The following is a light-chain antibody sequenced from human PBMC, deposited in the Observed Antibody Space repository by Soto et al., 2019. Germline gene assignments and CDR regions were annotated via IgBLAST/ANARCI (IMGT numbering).Light chain of an antibody. J-gene: IGKJ1*01. V-gene: IGKV3-15*01. CDR2: GAS. CDR3: QQYKSWRT. Sequence: IVMTQSPATLSVSAGERVTLSCRASQGIDSKLAWYQQRPGQAPKLLIYGASTKASGIPARFSGSGSGKDFTLTISVLQYDDVGVYYYQQYKSWRTFGQGTNVEIK. CDR1: QGIDSK.